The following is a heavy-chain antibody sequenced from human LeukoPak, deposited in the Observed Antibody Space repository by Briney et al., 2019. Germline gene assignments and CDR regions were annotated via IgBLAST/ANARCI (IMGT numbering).Heavy chain of an antibody. V-gene: IGHV3-21*01. D-gene: IGHD5-12*01. Sequence: PGGSLRLSCAASGFTFSSYSMNWVRQAPGKGLEWVSSISSSSSYIYYADSVEGRITISRDNAKNSLYLQMNSLRAEDTAVYYCARDGDSGYDYWGQGTLVTVSS. J-gene: IGHJ4*02. CDR2: ISSSSSYI. CDR1: GFTFSSYS. CDR3: ARDGDSGYDY.